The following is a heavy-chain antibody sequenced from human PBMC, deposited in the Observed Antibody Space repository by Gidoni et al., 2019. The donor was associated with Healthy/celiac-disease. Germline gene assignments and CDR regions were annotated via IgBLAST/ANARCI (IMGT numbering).Heavy chain of an antibody. CDR1: GFTFSSYA. CDR2: ISYDGSNK. J-gene: IGHJ4*02. V-gene: IGHV3-30-3*01. CDR3: ARDGELYDSSGAFDY. Sequence: QVQLVALGGGVVQPGRSQSRTCPAPGFTFSSYATHWVRQAPGKGLEWVAVISYDGSNKYYADSVKGRFTISRDNSKNTMYLQMNSLRDEDTAVYYCARDGELYDSSGAFDYWGQRTLVTVSS. D-gene: IGHD3-22*01.